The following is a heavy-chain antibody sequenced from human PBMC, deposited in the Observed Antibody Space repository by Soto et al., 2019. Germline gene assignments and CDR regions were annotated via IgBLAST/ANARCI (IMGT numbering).Heavy chain of an antibody. V-gene: IGHV1-24*01. CDR1: GYTLTELS. CDR3: AATTRDYYGMDV. Sequence: ASVKVSCKVSGYTLTELSMHWVRQAPGKGLEWMGGFDPEDGETIYAQKFQGRVTMTEDTSADTAYMELSSLRSEDTAVYYCAATTRDYYGMDVWGQGTTVTVSS. J-gene: IGHJ6*02. CDR2: FDPEDGET.